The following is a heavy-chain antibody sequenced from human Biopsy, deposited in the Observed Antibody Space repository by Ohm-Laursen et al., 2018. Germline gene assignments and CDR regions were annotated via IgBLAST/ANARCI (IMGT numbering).Heavy chain of an antibody. CDR2: INSNGGTT. V-gene: IGHV3-64*01. J-gene: IGHJ6*02. D-gene: IGHD1-26*01. Sequence: SLRLSCTASGFTFSIYAIHWVRQAPGQGLEHVAAINSNGGTTYYVNSVKGRFTISRDNSKNTVSLQMGSLRSEDMAVYYCARGNSENNYCFAMDVWGQGTTVTVSS. CDR1: GFTFSIYA. CDR3: ARGNSENNYCFAMDV.